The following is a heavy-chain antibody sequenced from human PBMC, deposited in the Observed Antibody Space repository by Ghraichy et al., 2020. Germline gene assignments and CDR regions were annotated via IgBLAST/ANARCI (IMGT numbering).Heavy chain of an antibody. V-gene: IGHV1-69*13. Sequence: SVKVSCKVSGGTFSSYGISWVRQAPGQGLEWMGGIIPIFGTANYGQKFQGRVTITADESTSTTYMELTRLRSEDTAIYFCARKGGSGWSWVAAMDVWGQGTTVTVSS. CDR2: IIPIFGTA. J-gene: IGHJ6*02. CDR3: ARKGGSGWSWVAAMDV. CDR1: GGTFSSYG. D-gene: IGHD6-19*01.